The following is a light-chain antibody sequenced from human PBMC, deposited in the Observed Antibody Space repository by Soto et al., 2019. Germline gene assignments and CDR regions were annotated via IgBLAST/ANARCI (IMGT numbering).Light chain of an antibody. J-gene: IGLJ2*01. CDR2: DVS. CDR1: SSDIGVSDS. V-gene: IGLV2-11*01. Sequence: QSALTQPRSVSGSPGQSVTISCTGTSSDIGVSDSVSWYQQHPGKAPKLVIYDVSKWPSGVPDRFSGSKSGNTASLTISDLQVEDEADYFCCSYAGSVAFGGGTKLTVL. CDR3: CSYAGSVA.